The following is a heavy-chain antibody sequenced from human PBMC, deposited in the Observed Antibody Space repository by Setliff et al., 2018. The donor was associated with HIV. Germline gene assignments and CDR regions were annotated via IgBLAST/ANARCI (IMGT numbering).Heavy chain of an antibody. Sequence: GGSLRLSCASSGFTFSSFDMHWVRQAPGKGLEWVAGIRYDGNNKYYADSVMGRFTISRDNSKNTLYLQMNSLRAEDTAVYYCATRSSYSSDWHEYYFDYWGQGTLVTVSS. CDR3: ATRSSYSSDWHEYYFDY. D-gene: IGHD6-19*01. CDR2: IRYDGNNK. J-gene: IGHJ4*02. CDR1: GFTFSSFD. V-gene: IGHV3-30*02.